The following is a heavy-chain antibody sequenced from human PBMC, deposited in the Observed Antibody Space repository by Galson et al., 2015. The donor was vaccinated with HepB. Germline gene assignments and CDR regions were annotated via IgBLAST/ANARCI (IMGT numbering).Heavy chain of an antibody. CDR1: GFTFTNFA. CDR2: ISGSGAGT. D-gene: IGHD3-10*01. J-gene: IGHJ3*01. CDR3: ATDSLRDYFGSGTLWAFDV. V-gene: IGHV3-23*01. Sequence: SLRLSCAASGFTFTNFAMNWVRQAPGKGLEWVSGISGSGAGTYYADSVKGRFTISRDNSKNTLYLQMSSLRAEDTAIYYCATDSLRDYFGSGTLWAFDVWGQGTMVTVSS.